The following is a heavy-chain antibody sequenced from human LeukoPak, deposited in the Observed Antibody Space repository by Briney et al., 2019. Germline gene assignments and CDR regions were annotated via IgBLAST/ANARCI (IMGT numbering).Heavy chain of an antibody. Sequence: GGSLRLSCAASGFTFSSYAMSWVRQAPGKGLEWVSAISGSGGSTYYADSVKGRFTISRDNSRNTLYLQMNSLKLEDTAVYYCARCIAAAGYFDYWGQGTLVTVSS. D-gene: IGHD6-13*01. CDR2: ISGSGGST. J-gene: IGHJ4*02. CDR1: GFTFSSYA. V-gene: IGHV3-23*01. CDR3: ARCIAAAGYFDY.